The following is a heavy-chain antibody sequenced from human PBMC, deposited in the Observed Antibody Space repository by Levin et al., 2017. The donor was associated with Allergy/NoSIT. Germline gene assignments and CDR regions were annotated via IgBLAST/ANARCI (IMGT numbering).Heavy chain of an antibody. J-gene: IGHJ3*02. D-gene: IGHD2-2*01. CDR3: ATEGYCSSTSCNRAFDI. CDR2: IYYSGST. V-gene: IGHV4-30-4*01. Sequence: SETLSLTCTVSGGSISSGDYYWSWIRQPPGKGLEWIGYIYYSGSTYYNPSLKSRVTISVDTSKNQFSLKLSSVTAADTAVYYCATEGYCSSTSCNRAFDIWGQGTMVTVSS. CDR1: GGSISSGDYY.